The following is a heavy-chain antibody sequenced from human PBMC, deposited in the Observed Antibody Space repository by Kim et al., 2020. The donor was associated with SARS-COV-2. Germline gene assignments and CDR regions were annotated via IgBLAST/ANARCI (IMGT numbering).Heavy chain of an antibody. Sequence: SETLSLTCTVSGGSISSYYWSWIRQPQGKGLEWIGYIYYSGSTNYNPSLKSRVTISVDTSKNQFSLKLSSVTAADTAVYYCAREGAFCSSTSCYPFDPWGQGTLVTVSS. CDR1: GGSISSYY. CDR2: IYYSGST. D-gene: IGHD2-2*01. CDR3: AREGAFCSSTSCYPFDP. J-gene: IGHJ5*02. V-gene: IGHV4-59*01.